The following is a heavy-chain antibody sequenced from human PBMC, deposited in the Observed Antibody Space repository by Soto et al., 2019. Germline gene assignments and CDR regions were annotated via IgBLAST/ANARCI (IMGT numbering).Heavy chain of an antibody. CDR1: GFSFSNYE. V-gene: IGHV3-48*03. Sequence: PGGSLRLSCADSGFSFSNYEMNWVRQAPGKGLEWVAYISSGGSTVHYADSVRGRFTVSRDNARNSLYLQMNTLRVEDTALYYCARDRAAGGYWGQGTLVTVSS. CDR2: ISSGGSTV. D-gene: IGHD6-13*01. CDR3: ARDRAAGGY. J-gene: IGHJ4*02.